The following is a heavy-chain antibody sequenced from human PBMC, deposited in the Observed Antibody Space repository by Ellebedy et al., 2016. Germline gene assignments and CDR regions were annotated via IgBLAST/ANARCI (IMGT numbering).Heavy chain of an antibody. CDR1: GYTFTSYG. CDR2: ISAYNGNT. Sequence: ASVKVSXXASGYTFTSYGISWVRQAPGQGLEWMGWISAYNGNTNYAQKLQGRVTMTTDTSTSTAYMELRSLRSDDSAVYYCARDECSGSNCYANWFDPWGQGTLVTVSS. V-gene: IGHV1-18*01. J-gene: IGHJ5*02. D-gene: IGHD2-15*01. CDR3: ARDECSGSNCYANWFDP.